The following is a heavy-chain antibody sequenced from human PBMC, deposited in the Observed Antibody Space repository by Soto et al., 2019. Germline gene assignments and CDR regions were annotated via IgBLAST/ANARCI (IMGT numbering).Heavy chain of an antibody. J-gene: IGHJ5*02. CDR1: GYTFTSYG. CDR3: ARVVFEWGYNWNDDWFDP. V-gene: IGHV1-18*04. CDR2: ISAYNGNT. D-gene: IGHD1-1*01. Sequence: QVQLVQSGAEVKKPGASVKVSCKASGYTFTSYGISWVRQAPGQGLEWMGWISAYNGNTNYAQKLQGRVTITTDTSTRTAYMELRSVGSDDPAVYYCARVVFEWGYNWNDDWFDPWGEGALVTVSS.